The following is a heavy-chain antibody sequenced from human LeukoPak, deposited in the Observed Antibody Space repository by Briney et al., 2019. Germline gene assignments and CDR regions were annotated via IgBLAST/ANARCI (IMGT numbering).Heavy chain of an antibody. Sequence: PGRSLRLSCAASGFTFSDYYMSWIRQAPGKGLEWLSYISGSGSHTTYADSVRGRFTISRDNAKNSLSLQVNSLRADDTAVYYCARVGSTVAAGTPDYWGQGTLVTVSS. CDR3: ARVGSTVAAGTPDY. CDR2: ISGSGSHT. V-gene: IGHV3-11*06. D-gene: IGHD6-13*01. J-gene: IGHJ4*02. CDR1: GFTFSDYY.